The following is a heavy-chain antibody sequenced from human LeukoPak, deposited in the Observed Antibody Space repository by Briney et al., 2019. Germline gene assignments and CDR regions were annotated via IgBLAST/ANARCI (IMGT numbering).Heavy chain of an antibody. J-gene: IGHJ5*02. Sequence: ASVKVSCKASGYTFTGYYMHWVRQAPGQGLEWMGWINPNSGGTNYAQKFQGRVTMTRDTSISTAYMELSRLRSDDTAVYYCARVGRMYYDFWSGSRWAWFDPWGQGTLVTVSS. CDR3: ARVGRMYYDFWSGSRWAWFDP. D-gene: IGHD3-3*01. V-gene: IGHV1-2*02. CDR1: GYTFTGYY. CDR2: INPNSGGT.